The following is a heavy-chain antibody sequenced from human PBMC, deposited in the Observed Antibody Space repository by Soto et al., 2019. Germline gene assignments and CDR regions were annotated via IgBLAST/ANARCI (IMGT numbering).Heavy chain of an antibody. Sequence: PSETLSLTCAVSGFSISSGYYWGWIRQPPGKGLEWIGSIYHSGTTFYNPSLKSRVTISVDTSNNQFSLRLSSVTAADTAVYYCARDWETYCGSTSCYTVSPWGQGTLVTVSS. CDR3: ARDWETYCGSTSCYTVSP. V-gene: IGHV4-38-2*02. J-gene: IGHJ5*02. D-gene: IGHD2-2*02. CDR2: IYHSGTT. CDR1: GFSISSGYY.